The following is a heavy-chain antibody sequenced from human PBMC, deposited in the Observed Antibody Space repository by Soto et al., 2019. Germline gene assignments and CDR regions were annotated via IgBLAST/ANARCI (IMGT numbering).Heavy chain of an antibody. CDR3: ARYRRGYSGYDYPLDD. V-gene: IGHV1-18*01. J-gene: IGHJ4*02. CDR1: GYTFTSYG. CDR2: ISAYNGNT. Sequence: ASVKVSCNASGYTFTSYGISWVRQAPGQGLEWMGWISAYNGNTNYAQKLQGRVTMTTDTSTSTAYMELRSLRSDDTAVYYGARYRRGYSGYDYPLDDWGQGTLVTVSS. D-gene: IGHD5-12*01.